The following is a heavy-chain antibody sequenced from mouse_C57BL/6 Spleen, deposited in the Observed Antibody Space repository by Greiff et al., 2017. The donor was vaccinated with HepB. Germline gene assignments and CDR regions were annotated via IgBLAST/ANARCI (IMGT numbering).Heavy chain of an antibody. CDR2: IDPSDSYT. D-gene: IGHD1-1*01. CDR1: GYTFTSYW. J-gene: IGHJ1*03. CDR3: ARRSGSSSWYFDV. V-gene: IGHV1-50*01. Sequence: QVQLQQSGAELVKPGASVKLSCKASGYTFTSYWMQWVKQRPGQGLEWIGEIDPSDSYTNYNQKFKGKATLTVDTSSSTAYMQLSSLTSEDSAVYYCARRSGSSSWYFDVWGTGTTVTVSS.